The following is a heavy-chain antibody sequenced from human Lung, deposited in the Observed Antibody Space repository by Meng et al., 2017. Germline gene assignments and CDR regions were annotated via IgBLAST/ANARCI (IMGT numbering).Heavy chain of an antibody. Sequence: QVQRQRWGAGLLRPSENLSLTCAVYGGSISGSYWSWIRQSPAKGLEWIGKINHVGSTNYNPSLESRVTISVDTPKNQFSLRLTSMTVADTAVYYCARERHSTIIRGVIDFWGQGALVTVSS. J-gene: IGHJ4*02. CDR1: GGSISGSY. CDR2: INHVGST. V-gene: IGHV4-34*01. CDR3: ARERHSTIIRGVIDF. D-gene: IGHD3-10*01.